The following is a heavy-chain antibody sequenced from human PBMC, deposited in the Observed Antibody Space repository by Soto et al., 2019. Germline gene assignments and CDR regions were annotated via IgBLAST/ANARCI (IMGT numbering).Heavy chain of an antibody. D-gene: IGHD6-13*01. CDR3: ASEAAAGLEYFQH. CDR2: IYYSGST. Sequence: PSGTLSLTCTVSGGSICSAGYYRNWIRQHPGKGLEWIGYIYYSGSTYYNPSLKSRVTISVDTSKNQFSLKLSSVTAADTAVYYCASEAAAGLEYFQHWGQGTLVTVSS. V-gene: IGHV4-31*03. J-gene: IGHJ1*01. CDR1: GGSICSAGYY.